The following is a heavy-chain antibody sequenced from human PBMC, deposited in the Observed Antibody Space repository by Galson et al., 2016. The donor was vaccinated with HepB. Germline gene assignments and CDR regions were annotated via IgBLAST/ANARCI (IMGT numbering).Heavy chain of an antibody. CDR2: IIPIFGTT. Sequence: SVKVSCKASGGTFSNYAITWVRQAPGQGLEWMGGIIPIFGTTTYAQRFQGRVTITADESTTTAYMDLRSLRVEDTAVYYCARVPLQLLRHYGMDVWGQGTTVTVSS. V-gene: IGHV1-69*13. D-gene: IGHD2-2*01. J-gene: IGHJ6*02. CDR1: GGTFSNYA. CDR3: ARVPLQLLRHYGMDV.